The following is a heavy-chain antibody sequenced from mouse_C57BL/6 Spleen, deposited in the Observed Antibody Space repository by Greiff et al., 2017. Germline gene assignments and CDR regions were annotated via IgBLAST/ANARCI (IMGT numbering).Heavy chain of an antibody. CDR1: GYTFTSYW. D-gene: IGHD1-1*01. V-gene: IGHV1-52*01. J-gene: IGHJ2*01. CDR2: IDPSDSET. Sequence: VQLQQPGAELVRPGSSVKLSCKASGYTFTSYWMHWVKQRPIQGLEWIGNIDPSDSETHYNQKFKDKATLTVDKSSSTAYMQLSSLTSEDSAVYYCARRGGTVYPNFDYWGQGTTRTVAS. CDR3: ARRGGTVYPNFDY.